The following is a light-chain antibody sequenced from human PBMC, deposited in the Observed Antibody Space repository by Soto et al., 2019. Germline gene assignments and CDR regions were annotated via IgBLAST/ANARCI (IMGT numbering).Light chain of an antibody. CDR1: QDIRND. V-gene: IGKV1-6*01. J-gene: IGKJ2*01. Sequence: AIQMTQSPSSLSASVGDRDTITCRASQDIRNDLGWYQQKPGRAPKLLIYAASNLQSGVPSRFSGSGSGTDFTLTISSLQPEDFASYYCLQDYNYPRTFGQGTKLEIK. CDR2: AAS. CDR3: LQDYNYPRT.